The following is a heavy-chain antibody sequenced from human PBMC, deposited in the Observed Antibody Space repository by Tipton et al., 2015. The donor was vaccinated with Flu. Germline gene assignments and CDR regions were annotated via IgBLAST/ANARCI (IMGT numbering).Heavy chain of an antibody. V-gene: IGHV4-34*01. CDR1: GGSLSGYS. J-gene: IGHJ3*02. CDR2: INHGGST. D-gene: IGHD3-16*01. Sequence: LRLSCAVYGGSLSGYSWSWIRQPPGKGLEWIGEINHGGSTNYNPSLKSRVTISVDTSKNQFSLKLSSVTAADTAVYYCAINHVWGTYRAFDIWGQGTMVTVSS. CDR3: AINHVWGTYRAFDI.